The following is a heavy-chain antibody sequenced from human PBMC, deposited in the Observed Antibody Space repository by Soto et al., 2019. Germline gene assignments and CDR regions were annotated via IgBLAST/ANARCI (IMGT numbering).Heavy chain of an antibody. Sequence: EVQLLESGGGLVQPGGSLRLSCAASGFTFSSYAMSWVRQAPGKGLEWVSAISGSGGSTYYADSVKGRFTISRDNSKKTLYLQMNSLRAEDTDVYYCAKGTYGDYVVYYYYGMDVWGQGTTVTVSS. CDR3: AKGTYGDYVVYYYYGMDV. V-gene: IGHV3-23*01. CDR1: GFTFSSYA. D-gene: IGHD4-17*01. J-gene: IGHJ6*02. CDR2: ISGSGGST.